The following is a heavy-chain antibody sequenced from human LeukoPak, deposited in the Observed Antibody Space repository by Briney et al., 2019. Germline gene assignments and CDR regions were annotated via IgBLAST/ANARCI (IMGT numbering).Heavy chain of an antibody. CDR3: AQGGYFAFDM. Sequence: PGGSLRLSCVGSGFTFSAYDMRWVRQAPGKGLEWVSGTSRSSGAHYTDSVKGRFTISRDNSKDTLYLQMDSLRAEDTAVYYCAQGGYFAFDMWGQGTMVTVSS. V-gene: IGHV3-23*01. D-gene: IGHD2-2*03. CDR1: GFTFSAYD. CDR2: TSRSSGA. J-gene: IGHJ3*02.